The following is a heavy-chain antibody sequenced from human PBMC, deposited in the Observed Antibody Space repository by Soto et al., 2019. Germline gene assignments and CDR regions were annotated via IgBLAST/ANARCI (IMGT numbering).Heavy chain of an antibody. Sequence: ESGGGVVQPGKSLRLSCAASGFTFSGYGMHWVRQAPGKGLEWVAVIWYDGSNKYYVDSVKGRFTISRDNSKNTVYLQMNSLRAEDTAVYYCARPGYCTGGSCYFFLYWGQGTLVTVSS. CDR1: GFTFSGYG. V-gene: IGHV3-33*01. CDR2: IWYDGSNK. J-gene: IGHJ4*02. CDR3: ARPGYCTGGSCYFFLY. D-gene: IGHD2-15*01.